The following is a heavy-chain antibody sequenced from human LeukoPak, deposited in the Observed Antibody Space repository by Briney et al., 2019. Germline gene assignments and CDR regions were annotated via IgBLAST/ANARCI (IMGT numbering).Heavy chain of an antibody. D-gene: IGHD4-23*01. V-gene: IGHV3-23*01. Sequence: GGTLRLSCAASGFTFSSYGMSCVRQAPGKGLEWVSGISGSGGSTYYADSVKGRFTISRDNSKNTLYLQMNSLRAEDTAVYYCAKEDRRWPQDDYWGQGTLVTVSS. J-gene: IGHJ4*02. CDR3: AKEDRRWPQDDY. CDR2: ISGSGGST. CDR1: GFTFSSYG.